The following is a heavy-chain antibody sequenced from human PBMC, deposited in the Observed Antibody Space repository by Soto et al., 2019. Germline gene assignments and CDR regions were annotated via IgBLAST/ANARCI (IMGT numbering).Heavy chain of an antibody. D-gene: IGHD1-1*01. V-gene: IGHV1-45*02. J-gene: IGHJ3*02. CDR1: GYTFTYRY. CDR2: ITPFNGNT. Sequence: SVKVSCKASGYTFTYRYLHWVRQAPGQALEWMGWITPFNGNTNYAQKFQDRVTITRDWSMSTAYMELSSLRSEDTAMYYCAETGTTKSLDAFDIWGQGTMVTVSS. CDR3: AETGTTKSLDAFDI.